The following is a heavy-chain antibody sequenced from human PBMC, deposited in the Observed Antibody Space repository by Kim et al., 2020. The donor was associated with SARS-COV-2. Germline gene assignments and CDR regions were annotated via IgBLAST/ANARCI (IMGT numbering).Heavy chain of an antibody. D-gene: IGHD1-26*01. Sequence: GGSLRLSCAASGFTFSNAGMSWVRQAPGKGLEWVGRIRSETGGGKKDYAAQGKGTFTISRAESKNTLYLNRHRLKTKDTDVYYCTTGLYVGGIEVDY. CDR3: TTGLYVGGIEVDY. J-gene: IGHJ4*01. CDR1: GFTFSNAG. CDR2: IRSETGGGKK. V-gene: IGHV3-15*01.